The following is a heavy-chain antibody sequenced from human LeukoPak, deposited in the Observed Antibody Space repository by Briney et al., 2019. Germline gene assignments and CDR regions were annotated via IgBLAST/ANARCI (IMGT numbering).Heavy chain of an antibody. Sequence: SETLSLTCAVSGGSISSGDYSWSWIRQPPGKGLEWIGYIYHSGSTYYNPSLKSRVTISVDRSKDQFSLKLSSVTAADTAVYYCARGGLRVPGIFGVVTRPYYYFDYWGQGTLVTVSS. CDR1: GGSISSGDYS. CDR3: ARGGLRVPGIFGVVTRPYYYFDY. V-gene: IGHV4-30-2*01. D-gene: IGHD3-3*01. J-gene: IGHJ4*02. CDR2: IYHSGST.